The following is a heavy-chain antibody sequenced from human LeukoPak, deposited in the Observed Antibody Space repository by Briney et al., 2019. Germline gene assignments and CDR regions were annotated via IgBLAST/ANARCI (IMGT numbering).Heavy chain of an antibody. V-gene: IGHV1-18*01. CDR3: ARDLDDYVWGSPSGQTNFDY. Sequence: EASVKVSCKASGYTFTSYGISWVRQAPGQRLEWLGWISAYNGNTNYAQKLQGRVTMTTDTSTSTAYMELRSLRSDDTAVYYCARDLDDYVWGSPSGQTNFDYWGQGTLVTVSS. J-gene: IGHJ4*02. D-gene: IGHD3-16*01. CDR2: ISAYNGNT. CDR1: GYTFTSYG.